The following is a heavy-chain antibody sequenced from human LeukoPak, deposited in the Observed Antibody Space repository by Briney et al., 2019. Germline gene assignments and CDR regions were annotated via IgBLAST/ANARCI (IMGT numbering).Heavy chain of an antibody. CDR2: FSGTTST. D-gene: IGHD6-19*01. CDR1: GFTFTSFA. J-gene: IGHJ4*02. Sequence: GGSLRLSCAASGFTFTSFAMNWVRQAPGKGLEWVSTFSGTTSTYYADSVQGRVTISRDHSKNTLYLQMNSLRADDTAVYYCTKLKQWQPQRYFFEYWGQGALVTVAS. CDR3: TKLKQWQPQRYFFEY. V-gene: IGHV3-23*01.